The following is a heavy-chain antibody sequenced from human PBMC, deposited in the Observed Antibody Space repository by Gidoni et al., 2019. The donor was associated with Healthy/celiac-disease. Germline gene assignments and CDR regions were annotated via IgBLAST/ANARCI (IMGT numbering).Heavy chain of an antibody. J-gene: IGHJ6*02. V-gene: IGHV3-15*01. Sequence: EVQLVESGGGLVKPGGSLRLSCAASGFTFSNAWMSWVRQAPGKGLEWVGRIKSTTDGGTTDYAAPVKGRFTISRDDSKNPLYLQMNSLKTEDTAVYYCTTAPIDYDFGYYYGMDVWGQGTTVTVSS. CDR2: IKSTTDGGTT. CDR1: GFTFSNAW. D-gene: IGHD3-3*01. CDR3: TTAPIDYDFGYYYGMDV.